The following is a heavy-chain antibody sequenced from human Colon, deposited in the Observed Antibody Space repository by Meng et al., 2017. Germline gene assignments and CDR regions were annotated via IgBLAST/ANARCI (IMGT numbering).Heavy chain of an antibody. CDR1: GFTFSSYS. CDR3: ATGGAPLPFDP. Sequence: GESLKISCTASGFTFSSYSMSWVRQAPGKGLEWVSVIYSGGSTYYADSLKGRFTISRDNSKNTVFLQMNNLRADDTAVYYCATGGAPLPFDPWGQGTLVTVSS. D-gene: IGHD3-16*01. CDR2: IYSGGST. J-gene: IGHJ5*02. V-gene: IGHV3-53*01.